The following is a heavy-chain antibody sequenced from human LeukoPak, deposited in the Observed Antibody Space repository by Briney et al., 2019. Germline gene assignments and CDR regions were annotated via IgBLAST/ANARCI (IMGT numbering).Heavy chain of an antibody. V-gene: IGHV1-18*01. CDR3: ARVNNYDILSSFDY. CDR2: ISAHNGNT. J-gene: IGHJ4*02. Sequence: ASVKVSCKASGYTFTSYGISWVRQAPGQGLEWMGWISAHNGNTNYAQNLQGRVTMTTDTSTSTAYMELRSLRSDDTAVYYCARVNNYDILSSFDYWGQGTLVTVSS. D-gene: IGHD3-9*01. CDR1: GYTFTSYG.